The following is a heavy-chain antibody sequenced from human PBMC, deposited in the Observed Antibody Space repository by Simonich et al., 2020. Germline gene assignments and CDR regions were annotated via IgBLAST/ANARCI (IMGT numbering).Heavy chain of an antibody. Sequence: QVQLVQSGAEVKKPGASVKVSCKASGYTFTGYYMHWVRQAPGQGLEWMGWINPNSGGTNYAQKCQGRVTMTRDTSISTAYMELSRLRSDDTAVYYCARDGVELTPVRWGQGTLVTVSS. CDR1: GYTFTGYY. V-gene: IGHV1-2*02. D-gene: IGHD1-26*01. CDR3: ARDGVELTPVR. J-gene: IGHJ4*02. CDR2: INPNSGGT.